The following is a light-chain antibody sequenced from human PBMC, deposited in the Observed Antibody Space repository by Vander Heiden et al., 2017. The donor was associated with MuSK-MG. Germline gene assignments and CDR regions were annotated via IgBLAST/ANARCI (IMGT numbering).Light chain of an antibody. V-gene: IGLV2-8*01. J-gene: IGLJ1*01. CDR3: SSYAANTHV. CDR2: EVS. CDR1: TSDIFGYNY. Sequence: QSALTQPPSASGSPGQSVTISCTAATSDIFGYNYVSWYQQQPGKAPKLLIYEVSKRPAGVPDRFSGSRSGTTASLTVSGLQAEDEADYYCSSYAANTHVFGSGTKVTVL.